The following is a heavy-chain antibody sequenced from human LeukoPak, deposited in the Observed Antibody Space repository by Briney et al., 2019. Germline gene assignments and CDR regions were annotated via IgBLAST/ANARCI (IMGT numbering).Heavy chain of an antibody. V-gene: IGHV4-31*03. Sequence: SETLTLTCTVSGGSISSGGYYWSWIRQHPGKGLEWIGYIYYSGSTYYNPSLKSRVTISVDTSKNQFSLKLSSVTAADTAVYYCATEIPAATNWFDPWGQGTLVTVSS. CDR2: IYYSGST. J-gene: IGHJ5*02. CDR1: GGSISSGGYY. CDR3: ATEIPAATNWFDP. D-gene: IGHD2-2*01.